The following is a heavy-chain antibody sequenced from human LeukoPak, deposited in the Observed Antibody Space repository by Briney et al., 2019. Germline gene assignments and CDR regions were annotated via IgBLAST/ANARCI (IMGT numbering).Heavy chain of an antibody. CDR3: ARGDSGSYFRMDV. V-gene: IGHV4-38-2*02. CDR2: IYHSGST. Sequence: SETLSLTCTVSGYSISSGYYWGWIRQPPGKGLEWIGSIYHSGSTYYNPSLKSRVTIAVDTSKNQFSLKLSSVTAADTAVYYCARGDSGSYFRMDVWGKGTTVTVSS. J-gene: IGHJ6*04. D-gene: IGHD1-26*01. CDR1: GYSISSGYY.